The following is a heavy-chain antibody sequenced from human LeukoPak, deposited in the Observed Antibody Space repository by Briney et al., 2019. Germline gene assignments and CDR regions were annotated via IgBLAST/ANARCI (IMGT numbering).Heavy chain of an antibody. J-gene: IGHJ5*02. CDR1: GYTFTSYY. D-gene: IGHD1-26*01. CDR2: INPTGDST. CDR3: ARDNSVGDNAWWFDP. V-gene: IGHV1-46*01. Sequence: ASVKVSCTASGYTFTSYYMHWVRQAPGQGPEWMGLINPTGDSTAYAQKFQGRVTMTRDMSTSTDYMELSSLRSEDTAIYYCARDNSVGDNAWWFDPWGQGTLVTVS.